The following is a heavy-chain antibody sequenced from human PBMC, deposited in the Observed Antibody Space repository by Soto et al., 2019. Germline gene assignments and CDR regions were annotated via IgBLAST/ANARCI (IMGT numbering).Heavy chain of an antibody. Sequence: EVQLVESGGGLVQPGGSLRLSCAASGFTVSSNYMSWVRQAPGKGLEWVSVIYSGGSTYYADSVKGRFTISRHNSKNTLYLQMNSLRAEDTAVYYCARGYYGSGSVFNYYYYYMDVWGKGTTVTVSS. CDR1: GFTVSSNY. D-gene: IGHD3-10*01. V-gene: IGHV3-53*04. J-gene: IGHJ6*03. CDR3: ARGYYGSGSVFNYYYYYMDV. CDR2: IYSGGST.